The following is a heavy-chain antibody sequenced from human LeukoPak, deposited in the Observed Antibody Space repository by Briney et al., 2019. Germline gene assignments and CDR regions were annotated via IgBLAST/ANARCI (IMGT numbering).Heavy chain of an antibody. V-gene: IGHV1-18*01. CDR3: ALIVVVPAATPLNFDH. Sequence: ASVKVSCKASGYTFTSYGISWVRQAPGQGLEWMGWISAYNGNTNYAQKLQGRVTMTTDTSTSTAYMELRSLRSDDTAVYYCALIVVVPAATPLNFDHWGQGTLVTVSS. D-gene: IGHD2-2*01. CDR1: GYTFTSYG. J-gene: IGHJ4*02. CDR2: ISAYNGNT.